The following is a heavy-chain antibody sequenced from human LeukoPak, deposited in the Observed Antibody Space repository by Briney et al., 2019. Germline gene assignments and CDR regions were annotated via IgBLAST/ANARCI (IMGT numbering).Heavy chain of an antibody. V-gene: IGHV3-23*01. Sequence: PGGSLRLSXAASGFTFSSYAMSWVRQAPGKGLEWVSAISGSGGSTYYADSVKGRFTISRDNSKNTLYLQMNSLRAEDTAVYYCAKVEYYYDSSGYRDYWGQGTLVTVSS. CDR1: GFTFSSYA. CDR2: ISGSGGST. J-gene: IGHJ4*02. D-gene: IGHD3-22*01. CDR3: AKVEYYYDSSGYRDY.